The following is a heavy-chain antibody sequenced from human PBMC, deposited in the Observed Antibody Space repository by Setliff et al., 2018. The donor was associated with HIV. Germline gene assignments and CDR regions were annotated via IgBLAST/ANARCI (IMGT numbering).Heavy chain of an antibody. CDR2: ISYDGSYK. CDR1: GFTFGSYA. CDR3: VRDLTTIVTRKGFDI. Sequence: GGSLRLSCAASGFTFGSYAMHWVRQAPGKGLEWVAVISYDGSYKYYADSVKGRFTISRDNSKNTLYVPMNSLRADDTAAYYCVRDLTTIVTRKGFDIWGQGTMVTVSS. D-gene: IGHD4-4*01. V-gene: IGHV3-30*04. J-gene: IGHJ3*02.